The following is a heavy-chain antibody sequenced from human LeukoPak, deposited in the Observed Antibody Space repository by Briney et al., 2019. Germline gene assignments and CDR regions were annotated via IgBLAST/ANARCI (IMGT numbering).Heavy chain of an antibody. D-gene: IGHD4-11*01. CDR2: IYYSGST. J-gene: IGHJ6*02. CDR3: ARDGSNWSNDYYHGVDV. V-gene: IGHV4-31*03. CDR1: GGSISSGGYY. Sequence: SETLSLTCTVSGGSISSGGYYWSWIRQHPGKGLEWIGYIYYSGSTHYNPSLKSRVTISVDTSKNQFSLKLSSVTAADTAVYYCARDGSNWSNDYYHGVDVWGQGTTVTVSS.